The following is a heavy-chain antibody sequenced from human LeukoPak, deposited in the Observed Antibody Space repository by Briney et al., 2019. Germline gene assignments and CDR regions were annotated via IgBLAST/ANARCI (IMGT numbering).Heavy chain of an antibody. J-gene: IGHJ4*02. CDR1: GFIFSKVY. Sequence: GGSLRLSCAASGFIFSKVYMSWVRQAPGKGLQWVGRIKSETDGGTADYAVPVTGRFTISRDDSKNTVYLQMNSLKIEDTGVYYCLSSRWGQGTLVTVSS. CDR3: LSSR. CDR2: IKSETDGGTA. V-gene: IGHV3-15*01. D-gene: IGHD6-25*01.